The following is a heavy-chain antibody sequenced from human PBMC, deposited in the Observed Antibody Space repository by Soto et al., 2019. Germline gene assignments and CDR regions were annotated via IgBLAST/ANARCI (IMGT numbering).Heavy chain of an antibody. CDR1: GFTFSSYW. CDR3: ARELLGSGYYYDYYYYGMDV. Sequence: GGSLRLSCAASGFTFSSYWMHWVRQAPGKGLVWVSRINSDGSSTSYADSVKGRFTISRDNAKNTLYLQMNSLRAEDTAVYYCARELLGSGYYYDYYYYGMDVWGQGTTVTVSS. J-gene: IGHJ6*02. D-gene: IGHD3-22*01. CDR2: INSDGSST. V-gene: IGHV3-74*01.